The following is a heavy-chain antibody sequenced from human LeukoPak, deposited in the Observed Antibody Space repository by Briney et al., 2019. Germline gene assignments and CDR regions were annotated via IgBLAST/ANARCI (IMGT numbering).Heavy chain of an antibody. J-gene: IGHJ6*03. CDR1: GGSISSGGYY. CDR2: IYYSGST. V-gene: IGHV4-31*03. D-gene: IGHD3-10*01. CDR3: ARARYGSYYGSGESYYMDV. Sequence: SQTLSLTCTVSGGSISSGGYYWSWIRQHPGKGLEWIGYIYYSGSTYYNPSLKSRVTISVDTSKNQFSLKLSSVTAADTAVYYCARARYGSYYGSGESYYMDVWGKGTTVTVSS.